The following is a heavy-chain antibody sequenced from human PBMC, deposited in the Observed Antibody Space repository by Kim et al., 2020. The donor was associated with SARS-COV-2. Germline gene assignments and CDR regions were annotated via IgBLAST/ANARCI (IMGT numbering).Heavy chain of an antibody. Sequence: NYAHKFQGRVKITADKSTSTAYMELSSLRSEDTAVYYCARGYGSGSYDYWGQGTLVTVSS. V-gene: IGHV1-69*04. J-gene: IGHJ4*02. D-gene: IGHD3-10*01. CDR3: ARGYGSGSYDY.